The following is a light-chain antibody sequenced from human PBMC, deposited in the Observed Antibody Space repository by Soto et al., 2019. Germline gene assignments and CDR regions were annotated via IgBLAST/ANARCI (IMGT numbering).Light chain of an antibody. CDR1: VLAKEY. CDR3: YSAADNNLL. CDR2: RDS. J-gene: IGLJ2*01. V-gene: IGLV3-27*01. Sequence: SYELTQPSSVSVSPGQTARITCSGDVLAKEYVRWFQQKAGQAPVVVIYRDSQRPSGIPERFSGSSSGTTVTLTISGAQVEHEADYYCYSAADNNLLFGGGTKLTVL.